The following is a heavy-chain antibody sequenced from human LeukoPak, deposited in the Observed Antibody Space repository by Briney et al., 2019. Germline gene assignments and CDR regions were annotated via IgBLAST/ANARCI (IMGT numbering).Heavy chain of an antibody. V-gene: IGHV3-74*01. D-gene: IGHD6-13*01. CDR2: INGDGSRT. Sequence: PGGSLRLSCVASGFTFTSYWMHWVRQAPGKGLVWVSRINGDGSRTEYVDSVKGRFTIFRDNAKNTVYLQMNSLRAEDTAVYYCARRIAVAGAFFDYWGQGTLVTVSS. J-gene: IGHJ4*02. CDR3: ARRIAVAGAFFDY. CDR1: GFTFTSYW.